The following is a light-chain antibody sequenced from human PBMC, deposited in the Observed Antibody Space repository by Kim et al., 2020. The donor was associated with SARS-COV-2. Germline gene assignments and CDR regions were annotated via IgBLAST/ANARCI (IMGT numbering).Light chain of an antibody. CDR2: GAL. CDR3: QQYSTAPWT. V-gene: IGKV3-20*01. J-gene: IGKJ1*01. CDR1: QSVSSNY. Sequence: EVDLTQSPGTLSSSPGERATISCRASQSVSSNYLAWYQQKPGQAPSLLIYGALNRATGIPDRFSGSGSGTDFTLTISRLEPEDVAVYYCQQYSTAPWTFGQGTKVDIK.